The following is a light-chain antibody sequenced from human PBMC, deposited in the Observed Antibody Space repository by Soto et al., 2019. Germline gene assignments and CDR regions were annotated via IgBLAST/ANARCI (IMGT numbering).Light chain of an antibody. CDR1: QSISSW. CDR2: KAA. CDR3: QQYNSYSYT. J-gene: IGKJ2*01. Sequence: DIQMTQSPSTLSASVGDRVTITCRASQSISSWLAWYQQKPGKAPNLLISKAAILESGVPSRFSGSGSWTDFTLTLISLQTYEFAPYCCQQYNSYSYTLGQGTKLEIQ. V-gene: IGKV1-5*03.